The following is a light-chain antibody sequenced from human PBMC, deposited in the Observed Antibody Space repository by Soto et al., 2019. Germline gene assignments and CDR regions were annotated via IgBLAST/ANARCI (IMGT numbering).Light chain of an antibody. CDR1: QSISNW. V-gene: IGKV1-5*03. CDR3: QQYNSYSWT. Sequence: DIEITQSPSTLSASVGDRVTITCRANQSISNWLAWYQKKPGKVPKLLIYKASNLDYGVPSRFSGSGSGTEFTLTISSLQPDDFATYYCQQYNSYSWTFGQGTQVDIK. CDR2: KAS. J-gene: IGKJ1*01.